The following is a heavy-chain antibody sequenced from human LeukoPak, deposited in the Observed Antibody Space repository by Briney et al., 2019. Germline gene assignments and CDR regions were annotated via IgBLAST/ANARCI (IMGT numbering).Heavy chain of an antibody. V-gene: IGHV3-53*01. J-gene: IGHJ4*02. CDR1: EFTISSNY. CDR2: IYTGGTT. D-gene: IGHD3-9*01. CDR3: ARVSAPYPGNSFPGVFDY. Sequence: GGSLRLSCAASEFTISSNYMSWVRRAPGKGLEWVSIIYTGGTTYYADSVKGRFTISRDNSKNTVYLHMNSLRAADTAVYYCARVSAPYPGNSFPGVFDYWGQGTLVTVSS.